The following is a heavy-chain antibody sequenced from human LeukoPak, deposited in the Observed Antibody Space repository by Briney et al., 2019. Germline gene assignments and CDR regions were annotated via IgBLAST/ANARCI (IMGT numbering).Heavy chain of an antibody. Sequence: PGGSLRLSCAASGFTFSSYAMSWVRQAPGKGLEWVSAISGSGGSTYYADSVKGRFTISRGNSKNTLYLQMNSLRAEDTAVYYCAKGDSSGWWSYIDYWGQGTLVTVSS. CDR2: ISGSGGST. D-gene: IGHD6-19*01. V-gene: IGHV3-23*01. CDR1: GFTFSSYA. CDR3: AKGDSSGWWSYIDY. J-gene: IGHJ4*02.